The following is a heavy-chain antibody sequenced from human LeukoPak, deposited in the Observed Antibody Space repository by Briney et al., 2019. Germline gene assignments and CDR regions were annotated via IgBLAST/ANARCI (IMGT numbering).Heavy chain of an antibody. CDR3: ANVEARPGTTSTDY. CDR2: ISGSGVST. Sequence: GGSLRLSCAASGFTFSSYAMSWVRQAPGKGLEWVSAISGSGVSTYFAGSVKGRFTISRDNSKNTLYLQMNSLRAEDTAVYYCANVEARPGTTSTDYWGQGTLVTVSS. D-gene: IGHD1-7*01. V-gene: IGHV3-23*01. CDR1: GFTFSSYA. J-gene: IGHJ4*02.